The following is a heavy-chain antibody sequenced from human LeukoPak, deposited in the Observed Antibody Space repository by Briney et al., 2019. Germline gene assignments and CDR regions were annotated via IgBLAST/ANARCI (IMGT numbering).Heavy chain of an antibody. D-gene: IGHD3-16*02. CDR1: GFTFSDYF. CDR2: ITSSDSSV. V-gene: IGHV3-11*01. J-gene: IGHJ6*02. CDR3: TKESDYVWGTYRPTYGMDV. Sequence: GGSLRLSCAASGFTFSDYFMSWIRQAPGKGLEWVSYITSSDSSVYYADSVKGRFTTSRDNSKNALYLQMNNLRPDDTALYYCTKESDYVWGTYRPTYGMDVWGQGTMVTVSS.